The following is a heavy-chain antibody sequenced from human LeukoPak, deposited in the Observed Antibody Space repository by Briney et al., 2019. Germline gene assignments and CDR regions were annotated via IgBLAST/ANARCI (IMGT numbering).Heavy chain of an antibody. J-gene: IGHJ4*02. Sequence: LSLTCTVSGGSFSSSSYYWGWIRQPPGKGLEWVSYISSSGSTIYYADSVKGRFTISRDNAKNSLYLQMNSLRAEDTAVYYCAREMEGDYGSGTFFDHWGQGNMVTVSS. CDR1: GGSFSSSSYY. D-gene: IGHD3-10*01. CDR2: ISSSGSTI. CDR3: AREMEGDYGSGTFFDH. V-gene: IGHV3-11*01.